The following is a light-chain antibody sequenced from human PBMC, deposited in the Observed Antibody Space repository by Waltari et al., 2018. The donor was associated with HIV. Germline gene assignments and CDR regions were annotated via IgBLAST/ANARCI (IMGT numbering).Light chain of an antibody. CDR2: GNT. V-gene: IGLV1-40*01. CDR3: QSYDSDLSAPL. Sequence: QSVLTQPPSVSGAPGQRVTIFCNGSSSNIGAGYDVHWYQQLPRAVPKLLIFGNTNRPSGVPDRFSGSQSGTSASLAITGLQAEDVADYHCQSYDSDLSAPLFGGGTTLTVL. J-gene: IGLJ3*02. CDR1: SSNIGAGYD.